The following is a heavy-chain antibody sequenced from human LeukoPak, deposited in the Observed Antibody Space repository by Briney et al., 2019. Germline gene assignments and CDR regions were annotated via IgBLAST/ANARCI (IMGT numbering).Heavy chain of an antibody. J-gene: IGHJ5*02. D-gene: IGHD3-10*01. CDR3: GDFYNSGSYYP. Sequence: GGSLRLSCAASGLRFSDVWMNWVRQAPGKGLEWVGRILGNAAGATTDYTASVKGRFTISRDDSKNILYLEMNSLRTEDTAVYYCGDFYNSGSYYPWGQGTLVTVSS. CDR2: ILGNAAGATT. CDR1: GLRFSDVW. V-gene: IGHV3-15*07.